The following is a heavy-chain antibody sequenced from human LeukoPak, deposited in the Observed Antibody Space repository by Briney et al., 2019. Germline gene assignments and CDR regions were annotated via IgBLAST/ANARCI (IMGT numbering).Heavy chain of an antibody. CDR3: ARVRRAGYAFLDY. CDR2: INHSGST. D-gene: IGHD3-3*01. Sequence: SETLSLTCAVYGGSFSGYYWSWIRQPPGKGLEWIGEINHSGSTNYNPSLKSRVTISVDTSKNQFSLKLSSVTAADTAVYYCARVRRAGYAFLDYWGQGTLVTVSS. CDR1: GGSFSGYY. V-gene: IGHV4-34*01. J-gene: IGHJ4*02.